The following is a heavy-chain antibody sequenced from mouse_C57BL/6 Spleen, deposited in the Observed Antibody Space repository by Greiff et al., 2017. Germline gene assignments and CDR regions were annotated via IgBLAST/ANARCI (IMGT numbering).Heavy chain of an antibody. J-gene: IGHJ3*01. V-gene: IGHV1-69*01. CDR1: GYTFTSYW. CDR3: ARDGVGPAWFAY. CDR2: IDPSDSYT. Sequence: QVQLQQPGAELVMPGASVKLSCKASGYTFTSYWMHWVKQRPGQGLEWIGEIDPSDSYTNYNQKFKGKSTLTVDKSSSTAYMQLSSLTSEDSAVYYCARDGVGPAWFAYWGQGTLVTVSA. D-gene: IGHD4-1*01.